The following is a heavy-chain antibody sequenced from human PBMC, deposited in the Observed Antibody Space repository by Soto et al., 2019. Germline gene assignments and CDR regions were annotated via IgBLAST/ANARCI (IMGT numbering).Heavy chain of an antibody. Sequence: QAQLVQSGAEVKKPGASVKVSCKASGYIFSTYGITWVRQAPGQGLEWMGWISGYNGNTGDGQKLQRRVSMTIEKSTRTAYMELRSLRADDTAVYYCARAERHSTSWYAMDVWGQGTTVIVSS. V-gene: IGHV1-18*01. CDR2: ISGYNGNT. CDR3: ARAERHSTSWYAMDV. D-gene: IGHD2-2*01. CDR1: GYIFSTYG. J-gene: IGHJ6*02.